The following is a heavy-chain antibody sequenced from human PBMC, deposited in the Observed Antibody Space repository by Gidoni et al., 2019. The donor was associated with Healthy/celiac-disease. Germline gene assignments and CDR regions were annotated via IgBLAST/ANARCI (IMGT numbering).Heavy chain of an antibody. CDR1: GFTFSSYE. CDR2: ISSSGSTI. CDR3: ARDEGITPEYYFDY. V-gene: IGHV3-48*03. D-gene: IGHD1-20*01. Sequence: EVQLVESGGGLVQPGGSLRLSCAASGFTFSSYEMNWVRQAPGKGLEWVSYISSSGSTIYYADSVKGRFTISRDNAKNSLYLQMNSLRAEDTAVYYCARDEGITPEYYFDYWGQGTLVTVSS. J-gene: IGHJ4*02.